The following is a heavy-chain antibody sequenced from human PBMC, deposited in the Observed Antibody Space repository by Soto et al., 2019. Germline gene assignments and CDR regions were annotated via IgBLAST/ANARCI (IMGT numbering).Heavy chain of an antibody. CDR1: GGTCSSYA. CDR3: GRSWYYYYGMDV. Sequence: QVQLVQSGAEVKKPGSSVKVSCKASGGTCSSYAISWVRQAPGQGLEWMGGIIPMFGTANYAQKFQGRVTITADESTSTAYMELSSLRSEDTAVYYCGRSWYYYYGMDVWGQGTTVTVSS. J-gene: IGHJ6*02. CDR2: IIPMFGTA. D-gene: IGHD6-13*01. V-gene: IGHV1-69*01.